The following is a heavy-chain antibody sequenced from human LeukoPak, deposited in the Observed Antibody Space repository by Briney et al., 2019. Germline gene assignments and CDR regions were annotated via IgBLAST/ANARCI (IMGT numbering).Heavy chain of an antibody. CDR1: GFIFSSYG. Sequence: GGSLRLSCAASGFIFSSYGMYWVRQAPGKGLEWVALIWFDGSNKYYADSVKGRFTISRDNSKNTLYLQMNSLRAEDTAVYYCARDGVQMATTEAGMDVWGQGTTVIVSS. CDR2: IWFDGSNK. V-gene: IGHV3-33*07. CDR3: ARDGVQMATTEAGMDV. J-gene: IGHJ6*02. D-gene: IGHD5-24*01.